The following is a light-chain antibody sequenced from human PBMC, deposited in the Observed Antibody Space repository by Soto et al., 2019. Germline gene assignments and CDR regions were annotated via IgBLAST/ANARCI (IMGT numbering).Light chain of an antibody. CDR3: QQYNSYSQT. CDR2: GAS. CDR1: QSVSSSY. Sequence: EIVLTQSPGTLSLSPGERATLSCRASQSVSSSYLAWYQQKPGQAPRLLIYGASSRATGIPDRFSGSGSGTDFTLTISRLEPDDFATYDCQQYNSYSQTFSQGTKLEIK. V-gene: IGKV3-20*01. J-gene: IGKJ2*01.